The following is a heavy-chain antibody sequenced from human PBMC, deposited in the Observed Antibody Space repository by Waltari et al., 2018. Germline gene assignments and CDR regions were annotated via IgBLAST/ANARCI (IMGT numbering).Heavy chain of an antibody. V-gene: IGHV1-18*01. Sequence: QIQLVQSGGEVKKPGASVNVSCKASGYMFRNFGIFWVRQAPGQGLEIMGWISAYNRNTNYAQNFQGRLTLTTDTSASTAYMELSSLTSDDTAVYFCARDRRDDNNSVRWLDPWGQGTLVTVSS. D-gene: IGHD1-1*01. CDR1: GYMFRNFG. J-gene: IGHJ5*02. CDR3: ARDRRDDNNSVRWLDP. CDR2: ISAYNRNT.